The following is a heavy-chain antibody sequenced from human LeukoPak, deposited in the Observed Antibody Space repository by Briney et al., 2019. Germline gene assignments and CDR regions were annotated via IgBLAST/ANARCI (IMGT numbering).Heavy chain of an antibody. V-gene: IGHV3-23*01. D-gene: IGHD1-1*01. CDR1: GCTFTSYA. CDR2: ISGGGGNT. CDR3: AKAPTTATTRGFDY. J-gene: IGHJ4*02. Sequence: GGSLRLSCAASGCTFTSYAMTWVRQAPGKGLEWVSGISGGGGNTYYADSVKGRFTISRDNSKNTLYLQTNSLRAEDTAVYYCAKAPTTATTRGFDYWGQGTLVTVSS.